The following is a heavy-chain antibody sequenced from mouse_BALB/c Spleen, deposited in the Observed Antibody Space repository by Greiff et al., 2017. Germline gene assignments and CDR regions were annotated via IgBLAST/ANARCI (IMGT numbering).Heavy chain of an antibody. J-gene: IGHJ4*01. Sequence: QVQLKESGPGLVAPSQSLSITCTVSGFSLTSYGVHWVRQPPGKGLEWLGVIWAGGSTNYNSALMSRLSISKDNSKSQVFLKMNSLQTDDTAMYYCARQTPKGGFYYYAMDYWGQGTSVTVSS. V-gene: IGHV2-9*02. CDR3: ARQTPKGGFYYYAMDY. CDR1: GFSLTSYG. CDR2: IWAGGST.